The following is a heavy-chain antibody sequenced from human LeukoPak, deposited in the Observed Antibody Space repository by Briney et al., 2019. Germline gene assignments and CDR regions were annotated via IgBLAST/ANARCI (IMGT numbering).Heavy chain of an antibody. J-gene: IGHJ4*02. CDR3: ARPEAAAGYYFDY. D-gene: IGHD6-13*01. V-gene: IGHV3-21*01. Sequence: GGSLRLSCAASGFTFSSYSMNWVRQAPGKGLEWVSSISSSSSYIYYADSVKGRFTISRDNAKNSLYLQMNSLRAEDTAVYYCARPEAAAGYYFDYWGQGTLVTVSS. CDR2: ISSSSSYI. CDR1: GFTFSSYS.